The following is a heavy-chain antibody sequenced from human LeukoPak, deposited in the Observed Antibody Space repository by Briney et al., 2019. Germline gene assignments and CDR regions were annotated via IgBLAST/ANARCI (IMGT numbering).Heavy chain of an antibody. Sequence: ASVKVSCKASGYTFTDYYMHWVRQAPGQGFGWMGWINPNDGDTNYAQKFQGRVTMTRDTSISTAHMEVSRLRYDDTAVYYCARANFLYCSSTTCLFDYWGQGTLVTVSS. CDR1: GYTFTDYY. CDR2: INPNDGDT. D-gene: IGHD2-2*01. J-gene: IGHJ4*02. CDR3: ARANFLYCSSTTCLFDY. V-gene: IGHV1-2*02.